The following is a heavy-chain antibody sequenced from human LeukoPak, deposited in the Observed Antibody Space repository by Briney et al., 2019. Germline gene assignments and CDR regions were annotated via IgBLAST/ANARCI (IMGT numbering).Heavy chain of an antibody. CDR2: VYYSGST. J-gene: IGHJ5*02. CDR1: CGSITSYY. Sequence: SETLSLTCTVSCGSITSYYGSWIRQPPGKGLEWIGYVYYSGSTNYNPSLKSRVTISVDMSKNQFSLKLSAVTAADTAVYPCASCGGDCFDNCVAPWGQGTQVTVSS. D-gene: IGHD2-21*02. V-gene: IGHV4-59*01. CDR3: ASCGGDCFDNCVAP.